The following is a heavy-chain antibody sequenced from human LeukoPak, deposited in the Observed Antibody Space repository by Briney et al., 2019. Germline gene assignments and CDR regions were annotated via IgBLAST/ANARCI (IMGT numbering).Heavy chain of an antibody. CDR3: AKCIVATNYYYYYMDV. Sequence: PGGSLRLSCEASGFTFSSYAMTWVRQAPGKGLEWVSAISGSGGSTYYADSVKGRFTISRDNSKNTLYLQLNSLRAEDTAVYYCAKCIVATNYYYYYMDVWGKGTTVTVSS. CDR2: ISGSGGST. D-gene: IGHD5-12*01. CDR1: GFTFSSYA. V-gene: IGHV3-23*01. J-gene: IGHJ6*03.